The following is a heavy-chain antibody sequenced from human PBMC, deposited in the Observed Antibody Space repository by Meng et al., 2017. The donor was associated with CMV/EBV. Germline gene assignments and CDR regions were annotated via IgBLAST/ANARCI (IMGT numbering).Heavy chain of an antibody. D-gene: IGHD3-3*01. CDR2: INPNSGGT. CDR3: AREQRRYDFWMGYRDYYYGMDV. V-gene: IGHV1-2*02. J-gene: IGHJ6*02. CDR1: GYTFTGSY. Sequence: ASAKVSCKASGYTFTGSYMHWVRQAPGQGLEWMGWINPNSGGTNYAQKFQGRVTMTRDTSISTAYMELSRLRSDDTAVYYCAREQRRYDFWMGYRDYYYGMDVWGLGTTVTVSS.